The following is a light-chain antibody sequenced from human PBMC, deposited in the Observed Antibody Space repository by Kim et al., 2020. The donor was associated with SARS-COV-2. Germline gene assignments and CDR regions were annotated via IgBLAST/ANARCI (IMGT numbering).Light chain of an antibody. J-gene: IGLJ2*01. CDR3: QTWDTGIQI. V-gene: IGLV4-69*01. CDR2: VTSDGNL. Sequence: ASVGLNCTLSSRHSSYAIVWHQQQPEQGPRHLLRVTSDGNLIKGDGIPDRFSGSRSGAERYLTISSLQSEDEADYYCQTWDTGIQIFGGGTQLTVL. CDR1: SRHSSYA.